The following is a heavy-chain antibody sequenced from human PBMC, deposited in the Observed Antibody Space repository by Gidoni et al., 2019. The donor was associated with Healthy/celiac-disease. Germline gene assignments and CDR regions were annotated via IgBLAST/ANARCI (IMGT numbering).Heavy chain of an antibody. J-gene: IGHJ4*02. CDR2: IYYSGST. V-gene: IGHV4-31*03. CDR1: GGSISSGAYY. D-gene: IGHD2-21*02. Sequence: QFHLQESGPGLVKPSQTLSLTCPVSGGSISSGAYYWSWIRQHPGKGLEWIGYIYYSGSTYSNPSLKSRVTISVDTSKNQFSLKLSSVTAADTAVYYCARVVLTVVTHYFDYWGQGTLVTVSS. CDR3: ARVVLTVVTHYFDY.